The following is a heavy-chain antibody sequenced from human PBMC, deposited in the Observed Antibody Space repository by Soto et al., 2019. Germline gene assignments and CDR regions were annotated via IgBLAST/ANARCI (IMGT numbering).Heavy chain of an antibody. Sequence: GGSLRLSCAASGFIFSDYWMSWVRQAPGKGLEWVAIIWKDGSEKHNVDSVKGRFTISRDNAKNSLFLQMSSLRVEDSSVYCCASCGGKASCRYYMEVWGKGTTVTVSS. CDR2: IWKDGSEK. CDR1: GFIFSDYW. CDR3: ASCGGKASCRYYMEV. D-gene: IGHD2-21*01. J-gene: IGHJ6*03. V-gene: IGHV3-7*01.